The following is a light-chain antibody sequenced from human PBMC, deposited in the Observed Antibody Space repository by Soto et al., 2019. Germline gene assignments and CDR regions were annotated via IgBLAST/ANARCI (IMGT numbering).Light chain of an antibody. Sequence: DTVWTQSPCSLSLSPGERATRSCRSSQSVSSSYLAWYQQKPGQAPRLLXYDASNRATGIPARFSGSGSGTDFTLTISSLEPEDFAVYHCQQRSNWPSITFGQGTRLEIK. J-gene: IGKJ5*01. CDR2: DAS. V-gene: IGKV3D-20*02. CDR3: QQRSNWPSIT. CDR1: QSVSSSY.